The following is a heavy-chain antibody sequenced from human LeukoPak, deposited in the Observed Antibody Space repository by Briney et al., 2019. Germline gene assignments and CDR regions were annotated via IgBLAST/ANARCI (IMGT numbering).Heavy chain of an antibody. CDR3: ARLQTGTTDNYFDY. V-gene: IGHV4-39*02. Sequence: SETLSLTCTVSGGSISSSSYYWGWIRQPPGKGLEWIGSIYYSGSTYYNPSLKSRVTISIDTSKTHFSLKLSSVTAADTAVYYRARLQTGTTDNYFDYWGQGTLVTVSS. J-gene: IGHJ4*02. CDR2: IYYSGST. CDR1: GGSISSSSYY. D-gene: IGHD1-7*01.